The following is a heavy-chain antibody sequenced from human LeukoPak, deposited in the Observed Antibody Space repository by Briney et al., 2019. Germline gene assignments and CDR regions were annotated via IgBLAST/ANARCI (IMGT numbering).Heavy chain of an antibody. CDR1: SGSITNDY. V-gene: IGHV4-59*08. CDR2: IFYSGSV. D-gene: IGHD3-10*01. J-gene: IGHJ5*02. Sequence: SETLSLTCTVSSGSITNDYWSWIRQPPGKGLEWIGYIFYSGSVNYNPSLKTRVTMSLDTSRNQFSLRLSSVTAADTAMYYCARVHYASGSLSSWFDPWGRGTLVTVSS. CDR3: ARVHYASGSLSSWFDP.